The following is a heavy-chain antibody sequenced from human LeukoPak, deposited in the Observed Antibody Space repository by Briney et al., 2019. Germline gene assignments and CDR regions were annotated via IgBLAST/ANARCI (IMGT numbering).Heavy chain of an antibody. CDR2: IRQDGSTM. Sequence: GGSLRLSCAASGFTFSSYAMSWVRQAPGKGLEWVANIRQDGSTMSYVDSVRGRFTISRDNAKNSLYLQMSSLGADDTAVYYCVRDRGFGANDYWGQGTLVTVSS. D-gene: IGHD3-10*01. CDR3: VRDRGFGANDY. V-gene: IGHV3-7*01. CDR1: GFTFSSYA. J-gene: IGHJ4*02.